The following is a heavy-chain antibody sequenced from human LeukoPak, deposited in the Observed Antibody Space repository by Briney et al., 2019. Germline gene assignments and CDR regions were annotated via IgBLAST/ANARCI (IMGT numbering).Heavy chain of an antibody. J-gene: IGHJ4*02. D-gene: IGHD5-24*01. CDR1: GYTFTSYG. CDR2: ISGYNGNT. CDR3: ARDVRATYFDY. Sequence: ASVKVSCKASGYTFTSYGISWVRQAPGQGLEWLGWISGYNGNTNYAQRLQGRVTMTTDTSTSTAYMELRSLRSDDTAVYYCARDVRATYFDYWGQGSLVTVSS. V-gene: IGHV1-18*01.